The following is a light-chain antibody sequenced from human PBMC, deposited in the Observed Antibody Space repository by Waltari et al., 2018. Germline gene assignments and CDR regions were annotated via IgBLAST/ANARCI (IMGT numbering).Light chain of an antibody. V-gene: IGLV3-1*01. CDR3: QAWGSRPGV. Sequence: SYELTQPPSLSVSPGQTASITCSGDTLGDKSVCWYQQKPGQTPVMVIYQNNKRPSGIPGRCSGSNSGNTATLTISVTQAMDEADYYCQAWGSRPGVFGAGTKVTVL. CDR1: TLGDKS. CDR2: QNN. J-gene: IGLJ1*01.